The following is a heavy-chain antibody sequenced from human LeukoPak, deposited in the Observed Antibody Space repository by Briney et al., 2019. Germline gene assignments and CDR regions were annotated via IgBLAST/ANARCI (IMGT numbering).Heavy chain of an antibody. J-gene: IGHJ4*02. V-gene: IGHV3-72*01. CDR1: GFIFSDHY. D-gene: IGHD1-1*01. Sequence: GGSLRLSCAVSGFIFSDHYMDWVRQAPGKGLEWVARSRIKVDGYITQYAASVQDRFTISRDESKDSLYLQMNSLKTEDTAVYYCVRGHNSFDYWGQGTLVTVFS. CDR3: VRGHNSFDY. CDR2: SRIKVDGYIT.